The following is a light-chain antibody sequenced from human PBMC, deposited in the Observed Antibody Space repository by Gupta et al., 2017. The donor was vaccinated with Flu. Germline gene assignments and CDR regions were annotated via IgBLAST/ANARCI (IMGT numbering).Light chain of an antibody. CDR3: CSYRSSSTPV. CDR1: SDYIGGYNY. Sequence: TSDYIGGYNYVSWYQQHPGKAPKFIIYEVTNRPSGVSDRFSGSKSGNTASLTISGLQGEDEADYYCCSYRSSSTPVFGTGTKVTVL. CDR2: EVT. J-gene: IGLJ1*01. V-gene: IGLV2-14*01.